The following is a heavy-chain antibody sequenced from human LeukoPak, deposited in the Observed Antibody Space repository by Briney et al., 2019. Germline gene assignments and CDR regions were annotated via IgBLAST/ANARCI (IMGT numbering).Heavy chain of an antibody. V-gene: IGHV4-30-2*01. J-gene: IGHJ4*02. CDR2: IYHSGST. D-gene: IGHD3-16*01. CDR1: GDSISSGGYS. CDR3: ARGGHAYFDY. Sequence: PSETLSLTCAVSGDSISSGGYSWSWIRQPPGKGLEWIGYIYHSGSTYYNPSLKSRVTISVDRSKNQFSLKLSSVTAADTAVYYCARGGHAYFDYWGQGTLVTVSS.